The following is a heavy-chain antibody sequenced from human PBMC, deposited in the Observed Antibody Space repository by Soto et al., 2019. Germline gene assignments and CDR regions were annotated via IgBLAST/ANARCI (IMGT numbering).Heavy chain of an antibody. V-gene: IGHV1-3*01. J-gene: IGHJ6*02. CDR1: GYTFTSYA. D-gene: IGHD3-10*01. CDR3: ASSRITMVPYGMDV. CDR2: INAGNGNT. Sequence: ASVKVSCKASGYTFTSYAMHWVRQAPGQRLEWMGWINAGNGNTKYSQKFRGRVTITRDTSASTAYMELSSLRSEDTAVYYCASSRITMVPYGMDVWGQGTTVTVSS.